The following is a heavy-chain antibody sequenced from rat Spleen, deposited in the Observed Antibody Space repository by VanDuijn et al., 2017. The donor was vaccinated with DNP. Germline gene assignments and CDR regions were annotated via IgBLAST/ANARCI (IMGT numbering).Heavy chain of an antibody. CDR1: GFLFNNDW. CDR3: ASWAPIAPLSTSNY. D-gene: IGHD1-2*01. CDR2: INTDGGST. V-gene: IGHV5-58*01. J-gene: IGHJ2*01. Sequence: EVKLVESGGDLVQPGRSLRLSCEGSGFLFNNDWLTWIRQAPGKGLEWVASINTDGGSTYYPDSVKGRFTISRDNAENTVYLQMSSLRSEDTATYYCASWAPIAPLSTSNYWGQGVMVTVSS.